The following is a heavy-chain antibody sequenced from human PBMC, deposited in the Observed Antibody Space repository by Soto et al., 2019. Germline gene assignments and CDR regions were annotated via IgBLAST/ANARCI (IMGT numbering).Heavy chain of an antibody. CDR1: GFTFSSYG. D-gene: IGHD1-7*01. CDR2: ISYDGSNK. J-gene: IGHJ4*02. Sequence: QVQLVESGGGVVQPGRSLRLSCAASGFTFSSYGMHWVRQAPGKGLEWVAVISYDGSNKYYADSVKGRFTISRDNSKNTLYLQMNSLRAEDTAVYYCAKAAETGPGNYYFDYWGQGTLVTVSS. V-gene: IGHV3-30*18. CDR3: AKAAETGPGNYYFDY.